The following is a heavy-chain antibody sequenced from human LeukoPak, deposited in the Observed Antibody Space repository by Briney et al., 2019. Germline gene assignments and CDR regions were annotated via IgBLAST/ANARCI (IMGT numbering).Heavy chain of an antibody. CDR2: IWYDGSNI. D-gene: IGHD3-22*01. CDR3: ARARNDYDSNGFSVLDY. J-gene: IGHJ4*02. CDR1: GISFSSHV. Sequence: QPGGSLRLSGAASGISFSSHVMHWVRQAPGKGLEWVAAIWYDGSNIYYADSVKGRFTISRDNSKNTLYLQMNSLRAEDTALYYCARARNDYDSNGFSVLDYWGQGTLVTVSS. V-gene: IGHV3-33*01.